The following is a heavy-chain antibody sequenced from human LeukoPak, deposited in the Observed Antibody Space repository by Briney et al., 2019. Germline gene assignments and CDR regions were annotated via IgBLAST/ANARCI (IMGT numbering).Heavy chain of an antibody. J-gene: IGHJ6*02. V-gene: IGHV4-30-2*01. CDR3: ARGYYDFWSGDYYGMDV. CDR1: GGSISSGGYS. Sequence: SETLSLTCAVSGGSISSGGYSWSWIRQPPGKGLEWIGYIYHSGSTYYNPSLKSRVTISVDRSENQFSLKLSSVTAADTAVYYCARGYYDFWSGDYYGMDVWGQGTTVTVSS. D-gene: IGHD3-3*01. CDR2: IYHSGST.